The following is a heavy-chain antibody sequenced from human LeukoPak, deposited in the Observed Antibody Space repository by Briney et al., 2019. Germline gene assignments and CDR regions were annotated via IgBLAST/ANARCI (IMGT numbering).Heavy chain of an antibody. CDR3: AKMQWFFYMDV. CDR1: GFTFSGSA. Sequence: GGSLRLSCAASGFTFSGSALHWVRQASGKGLEWVGRIRSTANGYATAYAASVKGRFTISRDNSMNTVYLQMTSLRAEDTALYYCAKMQWFFYMDVWGKGATVTVSS. V-gene: IGHV3-73*01. D-gene: IGHD3/OR15-3a*01. J-gene: IGHJ6*04. CDR2: IRSTANGYAT.